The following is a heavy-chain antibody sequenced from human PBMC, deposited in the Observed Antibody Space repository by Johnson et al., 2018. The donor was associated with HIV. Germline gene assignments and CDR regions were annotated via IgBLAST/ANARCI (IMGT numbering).Heavy chain of an antibody. V-gene: IGHV3-9*01. CDR3: AKVFKVRVAGAFDI. D-gene: IGHD6-19*01. CDR1: GFTFDDYA. Sequence: VQLVESGGGLVQPGRSLRLSCTASGFTFDDYAMHWVRQAPGKGLEWVSGISWNSGSIAYADSVKGRFTISRDNAKNSLYLQVNSLRADDTALYYCAKVFKVRVAGAFDIWGQGTMVTVSS. CDR2: ISWNSGSI. J-gene: IGHJ3*02.